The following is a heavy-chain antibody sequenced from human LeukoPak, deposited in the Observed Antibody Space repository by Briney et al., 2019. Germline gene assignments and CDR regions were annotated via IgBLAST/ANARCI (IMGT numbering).Heavy chain of an antibody. CDR1: GYTFTGYY. Sequence: ASVKVSCKASGYTFTGYYMHWVRQAPGQRLEWMGWINPNSGGTNYAQKFQGRVTMTRDTSISTAYMELSRLRSDDTAVYYCAKGSIAAAGSIDPWGQGTLVTVSS. CDR2: INPNSGGT. J-gene: IGHJ5*02. CDR3: AKGSIAAAGSIDP. D-gene: IGHD6-13*01. V-gene: IGHV1-2*02.